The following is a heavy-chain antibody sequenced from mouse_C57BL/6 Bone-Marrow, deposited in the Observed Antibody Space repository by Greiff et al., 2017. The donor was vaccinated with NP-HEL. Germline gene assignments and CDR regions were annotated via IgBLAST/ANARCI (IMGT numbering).Heavy chain of an antibody. D-gene: IGHD2-3*01. Sequence: EVQLVESGGGLVQPGGSLKLSCAASGFTFSDYYMYWVRQTPEQRLEWVAYISNGGGSTYYPDNVKGRFTISRDNAKNTLYLQMSRLKSEDTAMYYCARGWVYDGYYCAMDYWGQGTSVTVSS. CDR2: ISNGGGST. V-gene: IGHV5-12*01. CDR3: ARGWVYDGYYCAMDY. CDR1: GFTFSDYY. J-gene: IGHJ4*01.